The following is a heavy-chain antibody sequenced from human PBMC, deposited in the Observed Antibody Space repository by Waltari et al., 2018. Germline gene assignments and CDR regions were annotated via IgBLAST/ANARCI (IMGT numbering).Heavy chain of an antibody. J-gene: IGHJ4*02. V-gene: IGHV4-34*01. CDR2: INHSGST. D-gene: IGHD5-12*01. Sequence: QVQLQQWGAGLLKPSETLSLTCAVYGGSFSGYYWSWIRQPPGKGLEWIGEINHSGSTNYTPARKSRVTISVDTSKNQFSLKLSSVTAADTAVYYCARENRVYSGYDFLGAPKYYFDYWGQGTLVTVSS. CDR3: ARENRVYSGYDFLGAPKYYFDY. CDR1: GGSFSGYY.